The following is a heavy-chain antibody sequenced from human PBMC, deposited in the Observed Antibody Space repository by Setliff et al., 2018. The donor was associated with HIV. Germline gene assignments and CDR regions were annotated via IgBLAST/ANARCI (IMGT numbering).Heavy chain of an antibody. V-gene: IGHV4-34*01. CDR2: VHHSGST. J-gene: IGHJ6*03. Sequence: SETLSLTCAVYGGSFSGFYWSWIRQPPGKGLEWIGEVHHSGSTNYNPSLKSRVTISVDTSKNQVSLRLSPVTAADTAVYYCARVGGTTWGVYYYYYYMDVWGKGTTVTVS. D-gene: IGHD1-7*01. CDR1: GGSFSGFY. CDR3: ARVGGTTWGVYYYYYYMDV.